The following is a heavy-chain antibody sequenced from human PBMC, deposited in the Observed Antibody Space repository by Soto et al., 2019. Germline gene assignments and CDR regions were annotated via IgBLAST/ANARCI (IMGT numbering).Heavy chain of an antibody. CDR1: GFSLSTSGVG. CDR2: IYWNDDK. CDR3: AHYGDYYYGMDV. D-gene: IGHD4-17*01. V-gene: IGHV2-5*01. J-gene: IGHJ6*02. Sequence: QITLKESGPTLVKPTQTLTLTCTFSGFSLSTSGVGVGWIRQPPGKALEWLALIYWNDDKRYSPSLKSRLTITKDTSKNQVVLTMTTMDPVDTATYYCAHYGDYYYGMDVWGQGTTVTVSS.